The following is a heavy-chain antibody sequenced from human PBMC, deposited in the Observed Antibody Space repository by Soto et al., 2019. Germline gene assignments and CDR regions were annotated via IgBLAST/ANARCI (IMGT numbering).Heavy chain of an antibody. D-gene: IGHD3-16*01. CDR2: INGDGTST. CDR1: GFIFSSYW. CDR3: ARDYMLRGWDSNWFDP. Sequence: EVQLVESGGGLVQPGGSLRLSCAASGFIFSSYWMHWVSQAPGKGLVWISRINGDGTSTRTADSMKGRFTISRDNAKNTLYLKMNSLNAADTAVYYCARDYMLRGWDSNWFDPWGQGTLVTVSS. J-gene: IGHJ5*02. V-gene: IGHV3-74*01.